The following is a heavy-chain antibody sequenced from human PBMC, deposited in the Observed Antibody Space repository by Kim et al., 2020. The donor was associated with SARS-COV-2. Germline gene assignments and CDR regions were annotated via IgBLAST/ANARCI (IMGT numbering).Heavy chain of an antibody. Sequence: GGSLRLSCAASGFTFSSYSMNWVRQAPGKGLEWVSSISSSSSYIYYADSVKGRFTISRDNAKNSLYLQMNSLRAEDTAVYYCARAPEDRTIFGVVIQGYYYYYYMDVWGKGTTVTVSS. CDR3: ARAPEDRTIFGVVIQGYYYYYYMDV. D-gene: IGHD3-3*01. CDR1: GFTFSSYS. V-gene: IGHV3-21*01. J-gene: IGHJ6*03. CDR2: ISSSSSYI.